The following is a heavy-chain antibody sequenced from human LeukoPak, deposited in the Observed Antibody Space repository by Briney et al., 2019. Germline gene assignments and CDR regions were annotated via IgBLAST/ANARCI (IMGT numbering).Heavy chain of an antibody. D-gene: IGHD3-22*01. CDR1: GFTFSSYG. J-gene: IGHJ4*02. CDR2: IWYDGSNK. CDR3: AKDRETYYYDSSGLDY. Sequence: PGGSLRLSCAASGFTFSSYGMHWVRQAPGKGLEWVAVIWYDGSNKYYADSVKGRFTISRDNSKNTLYLQMNSLGAEDTAVYYCAKDRETYYYDSSGLDYWGQGTLVTVSS. V-gene: IGHV3-33*06.